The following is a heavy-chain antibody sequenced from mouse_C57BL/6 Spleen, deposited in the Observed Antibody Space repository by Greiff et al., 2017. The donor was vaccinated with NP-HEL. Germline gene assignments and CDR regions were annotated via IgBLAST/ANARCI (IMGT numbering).Heavy chain of an antibody. D-gene: IGHD4-1*01. CDR3: ARDLTGRAWFAY. J-gene: IGHJ3*01. V-gene: IGHV1-55*01. CDR1: GYTFTSYW. Sequence: QVQLQQPGAELVKPGASVKMSCKASGYTFTSYWITWVKQRPGQGLEWIGDIYPGSGSTNYNEKFKSKATLTVDTSSSTAYMQLSSLTSEDSAVYYGARDLTGRAWFAYWGQGTLVTVSA. CDR2: IYPGSGST.